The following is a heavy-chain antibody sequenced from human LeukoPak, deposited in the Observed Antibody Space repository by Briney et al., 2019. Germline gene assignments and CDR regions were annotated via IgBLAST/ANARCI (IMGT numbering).Heavy chain of an antibody. Sequence: SETLSLTCTVSGGSISSGDYYWSWIRQPPGKGLEWIGYIYYSGSTYYNPSLKSRVTISVDTSKNQFSLKLSSVTAADTAVYYCARQAVIAAAFDYWGQGTLVTVSS. V-gene: IGHV4-30-4*08. CDR1: GGSISSGDYY. D-gene: IGHD2-15*01. CDR2: IYYSGST. CDR3: ARQAVIAAAFDY. J-gene: IGHJ4*02.